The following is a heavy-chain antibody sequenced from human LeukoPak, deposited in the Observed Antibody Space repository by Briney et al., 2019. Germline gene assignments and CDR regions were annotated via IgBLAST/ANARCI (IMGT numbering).Heavy chain of an antibody. CDR1: GFTFSSYE. CDR3: ARVAMGVYYYDGECDY. CDR2: ISSSSSTI. J-gene: IGHJ4*02. Sequence: GGSLRLSCAASGFTFSSYEMNWVRQAPGKGLEWVSYISSSSSTIYYTDSVKGRFTISRDNAKNSLYLQMNSLRAEDTAVYYCARVAMGVYYYDGECDYWGQGTLVTVSS. V-gene: IGHV3-48*01. D-gene: IGHD3-22*01.